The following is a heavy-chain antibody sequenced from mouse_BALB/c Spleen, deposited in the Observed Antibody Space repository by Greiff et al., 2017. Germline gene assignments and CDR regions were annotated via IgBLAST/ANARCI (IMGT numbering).Heavy chain of an antibody. Sequence: VQLQQSGAELAKPGASVKMSCTASGYTFTSYWMHWVQQRPGQGLEWIGYINPSTGYTDYKQRFKDKATLTADKSSSTAYMQLSSLTSEDSAVYYCARAGGNYWFAYWGQGTLVTVSA. D-gene: IGHD2-1*01. CDR1: GYTFTSYW. V-gene: IGHV1-7*01. J-gene: IGHJ3*01. CDR2: INPSTGYT. CDR3: ARAGGNYWFAY.